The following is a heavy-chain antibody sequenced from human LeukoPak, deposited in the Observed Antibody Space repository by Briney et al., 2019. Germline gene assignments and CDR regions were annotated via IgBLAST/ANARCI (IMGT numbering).Heavy chain of an antibody. CDR1: GYTFTSYG. Sequence: GASVKVSCKASGYTFTSYGISWVRQAPGQGLEWMGWISVYNGNTNYAQKLQGRVTMTTDTSTSTAYMELRSLRSDDTAAYYCARLTVTNNFDYWGQGTLVTVSS. J-gene: IGHJ4*02. D-gene: IGHD4-17*01. CDR2: ISVYNGNT. CDR3: ARLTVTNNFDY. V-gene: IGHV1-18*01.